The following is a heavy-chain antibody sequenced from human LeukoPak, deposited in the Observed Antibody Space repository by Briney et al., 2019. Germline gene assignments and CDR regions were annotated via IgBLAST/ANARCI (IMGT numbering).Heavy chain of an antibody. CDR3: ARESGNSYSSSWYGVDV. CDR1: GNSINIYS. D-gene: IGHD6-13*01. V-gene: IGHV4-59*01. CDR2: IYYSGST. J-gene: IGHJ6*02. Sequence: SETLSLTCTVSGNSINIYSWNWIRQPPGKGLEWIGYIYYSGSTNYNPSLKSRVTISVDTSKNQFSLKVNSVTAADTAVYYCARESGNSYSSSWYGVDVWGQGTTVTVSS.